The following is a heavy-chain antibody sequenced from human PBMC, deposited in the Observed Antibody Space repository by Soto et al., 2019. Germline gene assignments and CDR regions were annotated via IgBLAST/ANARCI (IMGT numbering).Heavy chain of an antibody. Sequence: QVQLVQSGAEVKKPGSSVKVSCKASGGTFSSYAISWVRQAPGQGLEWMGGIIPIFGTANYAQKFQGRVTSTAAESTSNAYTGPSSRRSADPAVSDCASAVVADTPELWGPGTLVAVSS. CDR3: ASAVVADTPEL. J-gene: IGHJ1*01. CDR1: GGTFSSYA. D-gene: IGHD2-15*01. CDR2: IIPIFGTA. V-gene: IGHV1-69*12.